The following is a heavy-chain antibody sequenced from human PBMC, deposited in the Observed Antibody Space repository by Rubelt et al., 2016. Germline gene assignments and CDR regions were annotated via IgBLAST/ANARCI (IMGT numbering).Heavy chain of an antibody. J-gene: IGHJ4*02. CDR1: GGSISSYY. CDR2: IYYSGST. D-gene: IGHD3-22*01. Sequence: QVQLQESGPGLVKPSETLSLICTVSGGSISSYYWSWIRQPPGKGLEWIGYIYYSGSTNYNPSLKSRVTISVDTSKNQFSLKLSSVTAADTALYYCARGKEGLGVTMMDYWGQGTLVTVSS. CDR3: ARGKEGLGVTMMDY. V-gene: IGHV4-59*08.